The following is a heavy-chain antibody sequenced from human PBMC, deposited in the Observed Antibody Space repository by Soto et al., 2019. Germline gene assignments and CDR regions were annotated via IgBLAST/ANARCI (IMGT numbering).Heavy chain of an antibody. V-gene: IGHV1-2*04. CDR2: INPNSGGT. J-gene: IGHJ6*02. Sequence: QVQLVQSGAEVKKPGASVKVSCKASGYTFTGHYMHWVRQAPGQGLEWMGWINPNSGGTNYAQKFQGWVTMTRDTSIRIAYMELSRLRSDETAVYYCATGGGYGVYYGMDVWGQGTTVTVSS. CDR1: GYTFTGHY. CDR3: ATGGGYGVYYGMDV. D-gene: IGHD2-15*01.